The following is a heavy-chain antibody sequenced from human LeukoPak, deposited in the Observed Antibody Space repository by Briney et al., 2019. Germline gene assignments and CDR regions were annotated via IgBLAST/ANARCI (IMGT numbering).Heavy chain of an antibody. Sequence: GGSLRLSCAASGFTFSDYYMSWIRQAPGEGLEWVSYISHSGSTIYYADSVKGRFTISRDNAKNSLYLQVNSLRAEDTAVYYCAGNYLYYYGMDVWGQGTTVTVSS. CDR1: GFTFSDYY. V-gene: IGHV3-11*01. CDR3: AGNYLYYYGMDV. CDR2: ISHSGSTI. J-gene: IGHJ6*02.